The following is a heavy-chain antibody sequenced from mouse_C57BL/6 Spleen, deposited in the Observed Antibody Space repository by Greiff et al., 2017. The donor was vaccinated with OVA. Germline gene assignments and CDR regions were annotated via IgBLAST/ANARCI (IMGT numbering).Heavy chain of an antibody. CDR2: INPGSGGT. CDR1: GYAFTNYL. D-gene: IGHD2-3*01. V-gene: IGHV1-54*01. CDR3: ARGGGYYTGDYAMDY. J-gene: IGHJ4*01. Sequence: QVQLKESGAELVRPGTSVKVSCKASGYAFTNYLIEWVKQRPGQGLEWIGVINPGSGGTNYNEKFKGKATLTADKSSSTAYMQLSSLTSEDSAVYFCARGGGYYTGDYAMDYWGQGTSVTVSS.